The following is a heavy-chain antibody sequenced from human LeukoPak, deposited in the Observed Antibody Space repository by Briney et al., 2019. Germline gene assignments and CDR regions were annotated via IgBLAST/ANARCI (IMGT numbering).Heavy chain of an antibody. CDR2: IKQDGSEK. D-gene: IGHD6-19*01. Sequence: GGSLRLXCAASGFTFSSYWMSWVRQAPGKGLEWVANIKQDGSEKYYVDSVKGRFTISRDNAKNSLYLQMNSLRAEDTAVYYCARAVAGYYFDYWGQGTLVTVSS. V-gene: IGHV3-7*01. CDR1: GFTFSSYW. CDR3: ARAVAGYYFDY. J-gene: IGHJ4*02.